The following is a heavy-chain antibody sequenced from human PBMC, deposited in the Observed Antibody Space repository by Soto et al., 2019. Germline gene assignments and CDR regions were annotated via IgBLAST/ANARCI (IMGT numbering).Heavy chain of an antibody. J-gene: IGHJ4*02. CDR1: GFTFSDYY. Sequence: QVQLVESGGGLVKTSGSLRLACAASGFTFSDYYMSWVRQAPGKGLEWVSYISSSGNTIYYADSVKGRFNISRDNAKNSVYLQMNSLRAEDTALYFCAKMSSENYYDPVFSWGQGTLVTVSS. CDR3: AKMSSENYYDPVFS. V-gene: IGHV3-11*01. D-gene: IGHD3-22*01. CDR2: ISSSGNTI.